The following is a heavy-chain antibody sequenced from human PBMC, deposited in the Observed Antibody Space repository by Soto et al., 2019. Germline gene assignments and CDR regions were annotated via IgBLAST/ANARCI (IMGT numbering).Heavy chain of an antibody. D-gene: IGHD4-4*01. CDR1: GGSFSGYF. J-gene: IGHJ4*02. CDR3: ARHEEDYSNRY. Sequence: SETLSLTCAVYGGSFSGYFWNWIRQPPGKGLEWIGEINHGGSTNYSPSLKSRVTISADKSISTAYLQWSSLKASDTAMYYCARHEEDYSNRYWGQGTLVTVSS. CDR2: INHGGST. V-gene: IGHV4-34*01.